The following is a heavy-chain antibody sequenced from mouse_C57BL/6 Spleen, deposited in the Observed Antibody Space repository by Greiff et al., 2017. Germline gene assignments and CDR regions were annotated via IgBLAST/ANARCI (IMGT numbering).Heavy chain of an antibody. D-gene: IGHD1-1*01. J-gene: IGHJ4*01. V-gene: IGHV1-69*01. CDR1: GYTFTSYW. CDR3: ARAGTTVVAYYYAMDY. Sequence: VQLQQPGAELVMPGASVKLSCKASGYTFTSYWMHWVKQRPGQGLEWIGEIDPSDSYTNYNQKFKGKSTLTVDKSSSTAYMQLSSLTSEDSAVYYCARAGTTVVAYYYAMDYWGQGTSVTVSS. CDR2: IDPSDSYT.